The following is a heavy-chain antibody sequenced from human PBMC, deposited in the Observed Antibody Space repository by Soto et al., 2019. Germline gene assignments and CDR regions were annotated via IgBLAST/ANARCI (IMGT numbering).Heavy chain of an antibody. CDR1: GGSISSSNW. CDR2: IYHSGST. V-gene: IGHV4-4*02. D-gene: IGHD3-3*01. J-gene: IGHJ5*02. CDR3: ARSGLRHWFDP. Sequence: PSETLSLTCAVSGGSISSSNWWSWVRQPPGKGLEWIGEIYHSGSTNYNPSLKSRVTISVDTSKNQFSLKLSSVTAADTAVYYCARSGLRHWFDPWGQGTLVTVSS.